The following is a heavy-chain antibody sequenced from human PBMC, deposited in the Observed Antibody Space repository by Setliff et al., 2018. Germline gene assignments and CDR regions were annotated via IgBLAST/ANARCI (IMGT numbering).Heavy chain of an antibody. CDR2: ISPHNGNT. CDR1: GYTFTDFG. V-gene: IGHV1-18*01. CDR3: SRLVRYCTTTTCQTLSGGEH. D-gene: IGHD2-8*01. J-gene: IGHJ1*01. Sequence: GASVKVSCKASGYTFTDFGVSWVRQAPGQGLEWVGWISPHNGNTYYAPKFQGTVLMTADTSTTTAFLDLRSLRSDDTAIYYCSRLVRYCTTTTCQTLSGGEHWGPGTLVTVSS.